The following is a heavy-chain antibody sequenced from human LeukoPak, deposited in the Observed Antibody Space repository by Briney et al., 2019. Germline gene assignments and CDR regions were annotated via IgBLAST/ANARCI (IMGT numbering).Heavy chain of an antibody. CDR3: ARDGGDYGSGSYYAY. Sequence: PGGSLRLSCAASRFTFSTSWMHWVRQAPGKGLVWVSRINSDGSGTTYADSVKGRFTISRDNAKKSLYLQMDSLRAEDTAVYYCARDGGDYGSGSYYAYWGQGTLVTVSS. V-gene: IGHV3-74*01. J-gene: IGHJ4*02. CDR1: RFTFSTSW. CDR2: INSDGSGT. D-gene: IGHD3-10*01.